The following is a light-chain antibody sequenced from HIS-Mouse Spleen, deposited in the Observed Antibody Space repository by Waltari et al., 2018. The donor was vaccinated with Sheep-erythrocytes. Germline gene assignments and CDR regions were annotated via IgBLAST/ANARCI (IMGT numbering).Light chain of an antibody. V-gene: IGKV2-28*01. Sequence: DIVMTQSPLSLPVSPGEPASIPCRSSQSLLHSNGYHYFDWYLQKPGQSPQLLIYLGSNRASGVPDRFSGSGSGTDVTLKISRVEAEDVGVYYCMQALQTPIFTFGPGTKVDIK. CDR3: MQALQTPIFT. J-gene: IGKJ3*01. CDR2: LGS. CDR1: QSLLHSNGYHY.